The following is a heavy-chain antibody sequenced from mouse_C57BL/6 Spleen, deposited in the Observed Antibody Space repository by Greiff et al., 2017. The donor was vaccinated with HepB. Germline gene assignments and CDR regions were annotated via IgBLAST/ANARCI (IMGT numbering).Heavy chain of an antibody. CDR3: ARGRYDGAWFAY. Sequence: VQRVESGAELVRPGASVKLSCKASGYTFTDYYINWVKQRPGQGLEWIARIYPGSGNTYYNEKFKGKATLTAEKSSSTAYMQLSSLTSEDSAVYFCARGRYDGAWFAYWGQGTLVTVSA. CDR2: IYPGSGNT. D-gene: IGHD1-2*01. J-gene: IGHJ3*01. V-gene: IGHV1-76*01. CDR1: GYTFTDYY.